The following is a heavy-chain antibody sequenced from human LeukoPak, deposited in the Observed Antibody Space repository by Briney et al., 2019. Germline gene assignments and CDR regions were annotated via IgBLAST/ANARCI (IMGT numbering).Heavy chain of an antibody. CDR2: IIPILGIA. Sequence: ASVKVSCKASGGTFSSYTISWERQAPGQGLEWMGRIIPILGIANYAQKFQGRVTITADKSTSTAYMELSSLRSEDTAVYYCARGNALRPYDYWSQGTLVTVSP. V-gene: IGHV1-69*02. CDR1: GGTFSSYT. J-gene: IGHJ4*02. D-gene: IGHD1-1*01. CDR3: ARGNALRPYDY.